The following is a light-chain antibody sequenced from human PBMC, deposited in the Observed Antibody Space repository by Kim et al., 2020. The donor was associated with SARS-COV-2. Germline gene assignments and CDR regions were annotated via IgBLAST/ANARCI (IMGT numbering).Light chain of an antibody. CDR1: QSISSN. V-gene: IGKV3-15*01. J-gene: IGKJ1*01. Sequence: EIVMTQSPGTLSVSPGERDTLSCRASQSISSNLAWYQQKPGQAPRLLIYDASTRATGIPARFSGSGSGTEFTLTISSLQSEDFAVYYCQQYNSWPQTFGQGTKVDIK. CDR2: DAS. CDR3: QQYNSWPQT.